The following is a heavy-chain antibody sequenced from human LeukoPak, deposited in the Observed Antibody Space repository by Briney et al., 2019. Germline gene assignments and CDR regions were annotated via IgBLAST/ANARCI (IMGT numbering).Heavy chain of an antibody. J-gene: IGHJ4*01. D-gene: IGHD2-15*01. V-gene: IGHV3-30*03. CDR2: ISFDARNT. Sequence: GGSLRLSCAASGFDFKTFGMHWVRQAPGRGLEWIALISFDARNTYYGDSVRGRFTVSRDNSKNTLYLRMNSLRAEDTAVYYCARPYIAVIITAPFDYWGHGTLVTVSS. CDR1: GFDFKTFG. CDR3: ARPYIAVIITAPFDY.